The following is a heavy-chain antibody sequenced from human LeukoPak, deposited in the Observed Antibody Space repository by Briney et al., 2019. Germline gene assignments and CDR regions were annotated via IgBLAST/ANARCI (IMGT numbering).Heavy chain of an antibody. CDR3: ARDGYDSSGSHEPELLDY. CDR1: GYTFTNYY. J-gene: IGHJ4*02. Sequence: ASVKVSCKACGYTFTNYYMHWVRQAPGQGLEWMGIINPSGGSTSYAQKFQGRVSMTRDTSTSTVYMELSSLRSEDTAVYYCARDGYDSSGSHEPELLDYCGQGTLVTVSS. CDR2: INPSGGST. V-gene: IGHV1-46*01. D-gene: IGHD3-22*01.